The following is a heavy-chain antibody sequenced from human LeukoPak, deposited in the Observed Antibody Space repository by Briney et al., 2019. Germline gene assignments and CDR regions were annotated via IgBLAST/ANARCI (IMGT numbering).Heavy chain of an antibody. J-gene: IGHJ4*02. CDR3: ARVSSSMGGAADY. V-gene: IGHV3-7*04. D-gene: IGHD6-6*01. Sequence: QSGGSLRLSCAASGFTFSSYWMSWVRQAPGKGLEWVANIKQGGSEKYYVDSMKGRFTISRDNAKNSVYLEMNSLRAEDTAIYYCARVSSSMGGAADYWGQGTLVTVSS. CDR2: IKQGGSEK. CDR1: GFTFSSYW.